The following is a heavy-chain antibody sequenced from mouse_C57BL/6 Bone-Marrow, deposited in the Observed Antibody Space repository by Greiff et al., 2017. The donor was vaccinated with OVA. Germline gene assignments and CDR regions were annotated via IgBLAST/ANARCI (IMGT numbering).Heavy chain of an antibody. J-gene: IGHJ4*01. Sequence: VQLQQPGAELVKPGASVKLSCKASGYTFTSYWMQWVKQRPGQGLEWIGEIDPSDSYTNYNQKFKGKATLTVDTSSSTAYMQLSSLTSEDSAVYYCARFGNYLPWAMDYWGQGTSVTVSS. D-gene: IGHD2-1*01. CDR1: GYTFTSYW. CDR3: ARFGNYLPWAMDY. V-gene: IGHV1-50*01. CDR2: IDPSDSYT.